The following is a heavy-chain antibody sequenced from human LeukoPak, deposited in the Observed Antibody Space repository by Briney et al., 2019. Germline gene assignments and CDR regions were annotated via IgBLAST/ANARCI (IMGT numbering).Heavy chain of an antibody. J-gene: IGHJ4*02. CDR1: GFTFSSYA. CDR2: ISSSEGST. V-gene: IGHV3-64*01. Sequence: GGSLRLSCAASGFTFSSYAMHWVRQAPGKGLEYVSGISSSEGSTYYANSVKGRFTISRDNSKNTLYLQMGSLRAEDMAVYYCARSPTSVIMGSDYWGQGTLVTVSS. CDR3: ARSPTSVIMGSDY. D-gene: IGHD3-10*01.